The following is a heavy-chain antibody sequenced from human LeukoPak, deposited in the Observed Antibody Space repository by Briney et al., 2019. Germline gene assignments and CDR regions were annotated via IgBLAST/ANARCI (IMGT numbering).Heavy chain of an antibody. J-gene: IGHJ4*02. Sequence: GGSLRLSCAASGFTFSDYYMSWIRQAPGKGLEWVSYTSSSGSTIYYADSVKGRFTISRDNAKNSLYLQMNSLRAEDTAVYYCASYCGGDCYSYYFDYWGQGTLVTVSS. D-gene: IGHD2-21*02. V-gene: IGHV3-11*01. CDR1: GFTFSDYY. CDR3: ASYCGGDCYSYYFDY. CDR2: TSSSGSTI.